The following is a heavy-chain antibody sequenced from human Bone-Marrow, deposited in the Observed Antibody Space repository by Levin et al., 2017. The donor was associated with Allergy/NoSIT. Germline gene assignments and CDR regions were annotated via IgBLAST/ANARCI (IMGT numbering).Heavy chain of an antibody. D-gene: IGHD4-23*01. CDR2: TRSFHGGT. CDR3: AGGLKSYYFDY. V-gene: IGHV1-45*02. J-gene: IGHJ4*02. Sequence: GASVKVSCKSSEYSFSNRYLHWVRQAPGQALEWMGWTRSFHGGTKYAQRFEDRVTISWDKSLNTLYMEMSSLRSEDTAIYYCAGGLKSYYFDYWGQGTLVTVSS. CDR1: EYSFSNRY.